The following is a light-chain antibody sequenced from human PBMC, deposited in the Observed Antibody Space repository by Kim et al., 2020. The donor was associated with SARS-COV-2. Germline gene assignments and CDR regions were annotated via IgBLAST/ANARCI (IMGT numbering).Light chain of an antibody. CDR2: DAS. V-gene: IGKV1-5*01. CDR3: QQYNSYPHA. CDR1: QSISSR. J-gene: IGKJ2*01. Sequence: DIQMTQSPSTLSASVGDRVTITCRASQSISSRLAWYQQKPGKAPNLLIYDASSLESGVPSRFSGSGSGTEFTLSISSLQPDDFATYYTQQYNSYPHAFRQGTKLDIK.